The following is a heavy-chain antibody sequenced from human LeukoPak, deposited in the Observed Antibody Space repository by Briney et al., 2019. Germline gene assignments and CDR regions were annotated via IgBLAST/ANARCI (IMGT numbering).Heavy chain of an antibody. V-gene: IGHV3-66*01. Sequence: GGSLRLSCAASGFSMYTNYMSWVRQAPGKGPEWVSVIDNGDKTDYEDSVMGRFFISRDISKNTLYLQMNSLRDEDTAVYYCARGPTFYHGSGRTHWFDLWGQGILVTVSS. J-gene: IGHJ5*02. CDR2: IDNGDKT. D-gene: IGHD3-10*01. CDR1: GFSMYTNY. CDR3: ARGPTFYHGSGRTHWFDL.